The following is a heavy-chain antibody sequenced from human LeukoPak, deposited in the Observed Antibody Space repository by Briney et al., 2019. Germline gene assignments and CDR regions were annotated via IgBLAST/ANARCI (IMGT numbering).Heavy chain of an antibody. V-gene: IGHV3-30*03. CDR2: VSYDGSNK. J-gene: IGHJ1*01. CDR3: APGGDGYNPAYFQH. CDR1: GFTFSAYG. D-gene: IGHD5-24*01. Sequence: GGSLRLSCAASGFTFSAYGMHWVRQAPGKGLEWVAIVSYDGSNKYYADSVKGRFTISRDNSKNTLYLQMNSLRSEDTAVYYCAPGGDGYNPAYFQHWGQGTLVTVSS.